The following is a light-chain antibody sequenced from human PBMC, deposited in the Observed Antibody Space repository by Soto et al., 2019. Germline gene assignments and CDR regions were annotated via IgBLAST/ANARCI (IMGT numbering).Light chain of an antibody. J-gene: IGKJ4*01. CDR1: QSGSSN. CDR3: QQYNNWPRAT. V-gene: IGKV3-15*01. Sequence: ELVLTQSPATLSLSQGERATLSCGPSQSGSSNLARNQQKPGQDPRLLMFRTSSRATGFPARFSGSGSGTEFNLTISSLQSEDFGVYYCQQYNNWPRATFGGGTKVDIK. CDR2: RTS.